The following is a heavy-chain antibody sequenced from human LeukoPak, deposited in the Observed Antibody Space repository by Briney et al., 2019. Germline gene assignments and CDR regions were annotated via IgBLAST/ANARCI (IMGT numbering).Heavy chain of an antibody. Sequence: GGSLRLSCAASGFTFSNYWMSWVRQAPGKGLEWVANIKPDGSEKYCEDSVKGRFSISRDNVRNVLYLQMNNLRAGDTALYYCARGDFWSGDYTDAFDVWGQGTMVTVSA. CDR1: GFTFSNYW. CDR3: ARGDFWSGDYTDAFDV. CDR2: IKPDGSEK. V-gene: IGHV3-7*04. D-gene: IGHD3-3*01. J-gene: IGHJ3*01.